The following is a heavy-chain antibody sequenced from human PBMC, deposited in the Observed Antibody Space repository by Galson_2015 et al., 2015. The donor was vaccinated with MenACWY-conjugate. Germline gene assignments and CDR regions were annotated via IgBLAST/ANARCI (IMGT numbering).Heavy chain of an antibody. CDR1: GGSISSSSYY. CDR3: VSSGYYYSVDY. Sequence: ETLSLTCTVSGGSISSSSYYWGWIRQPPGKGLEWIGSIYYSGSTYYNPSLKSRVTVSVDTSKNQFSLKLSSVTAADTAVCYCVSSGYYYSVDYWGQGTLVTVSS. CDR2: IYYSGST. D-gene: IGHD3-22*01. V-gene: IGHV4-39*07. J-gene: IGHJ4*02.